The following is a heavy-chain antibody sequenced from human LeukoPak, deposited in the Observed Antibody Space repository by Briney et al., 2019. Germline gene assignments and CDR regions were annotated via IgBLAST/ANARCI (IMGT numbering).Heavy chain of an antibody. CDR2: IYHTGST. CDR1: GDSIYNSDYY. D-gene: IGHD5-12*01. Sequence: PSETLSLTCTVSGDSIYNSDYYWGWIRQPPGKGLEWIGSIYHTGSTYYNPSLKSRVTISVDTSKNQFSLKLTSVTAADTAVYYCARDIRPVDSGYDYYLYYGMDVWGQGTTVTVSS. J-gene: IGHJ6*02. V-gene: IGHV4-38-2*02. CDR3: ARDIRPVDSGYDYYLYYGMDV.